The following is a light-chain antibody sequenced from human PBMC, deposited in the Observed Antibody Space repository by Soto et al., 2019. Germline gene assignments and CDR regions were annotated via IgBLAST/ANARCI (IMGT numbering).Light chain of an antibody. Sequence: QSALTQPPSVSAAPGQRITISCTGSSSNIGAGHDVYWYQQLPGTAPKLLISGSNIRPSGVPDRFSGSKSGTSASLAITGLQAEDEADYYCHSYDSSLSGSEVFGGGTKLTVL. CDR3: HSYDSSLSGSEV. V-gene: IGLV1-40*01. CDR1: SSNIGAGHD. J-gene: IGLJ2*01. CDR2: GSN.